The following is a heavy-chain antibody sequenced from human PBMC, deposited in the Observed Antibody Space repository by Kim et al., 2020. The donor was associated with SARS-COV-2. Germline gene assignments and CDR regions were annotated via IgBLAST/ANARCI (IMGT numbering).Heavy chain of an antibody. CDR1: GGTIKSYY. Sequence: SETLSLTCSVSGGTIKSYYWSWIRQPPGKGPEWIGFIYYSGSTNYNPSLKSRVTISVDTSKNQFSLKVTSVTAADTAVYFCARGRSGWSSDAFDIWGQGTMVTVSS. CDR3: ARGRSGWSSDAFDI. V-gene: IGHV4-59*01. D-gene: IGHD6-19*01. J-gene: IGHJ3*02. CDR2: IYYSGST.